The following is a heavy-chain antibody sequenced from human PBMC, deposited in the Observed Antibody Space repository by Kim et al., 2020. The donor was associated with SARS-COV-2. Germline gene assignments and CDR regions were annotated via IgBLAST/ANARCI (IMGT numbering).Heavy chain of an antibody. CDR2: IYSGGST. J-gene: IGHJ6*02. CDR3: ARDRGCSGSYCLYYYYGMDV. Sequence: GGSLRLSCAASGFTVSSNYMSWVRQAPGKGLEWVSVIYSGGSTYYADSVKGRFTISRDNSKNTLYLQMNSLRAEDTAVYYCARDRGCSGSYCLYYYYGMDVWGQGTTVTVSS. V-gene: IGHV3-53*01. CDR1: GFTVSSNY. D-gene: IGHD3-10*02.